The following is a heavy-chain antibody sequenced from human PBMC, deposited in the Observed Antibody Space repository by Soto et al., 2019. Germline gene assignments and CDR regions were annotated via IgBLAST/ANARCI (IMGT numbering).Heavy chain of an antibody. CDR3: ARGVSSSWYRGVIAFDI. CDR1: GYTFTGYY. D-gene: IGHD6-13*01. CDR2: INPNSGGT. J-gene: IGHJ3*02. V-gene: IGHV1-2*04. Sequence: ASVKVSCKASGYTFTGYYMHWVRQAPGQGLEWMGWINPNSGGTNYAQKFQGWVTMTRDTSISTAYMELSRLRSDDTAVYYCARGVSSSWYRGVIAFDIWAQGTMVTVSS.